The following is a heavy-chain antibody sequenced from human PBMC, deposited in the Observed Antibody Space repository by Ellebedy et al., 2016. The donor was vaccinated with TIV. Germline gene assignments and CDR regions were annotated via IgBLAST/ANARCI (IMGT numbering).Heavy chain of an antibody. Sequence: SETLSLTCTVSSGSISSGCNFWSWIRQHPGRGLEWIGSIYYSGTTYYNPSLKSRVTISVDTSKSQFSLKLSSVTASDTAVYYCARSRGGYSSSPYGRYYGMDVWGQGTTVTVSS. CDR2: IYYSGTT. CDR3: ARSRGGYSSSPYGRYYGMDV. J-gene: IGHJ6*02. V-gene: IGHV4-31*03. D-gene: IGHD6-6*01. CDR1: SGSISSGCNF.